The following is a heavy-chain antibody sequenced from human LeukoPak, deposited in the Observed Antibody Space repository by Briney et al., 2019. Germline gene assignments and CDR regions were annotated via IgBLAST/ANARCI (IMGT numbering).Heavy chain of an antibody. CDR1: GGSISSYY. D-gene: IGHD4-17*01. Sequence: SETLSLTCTVSGGSISSYYWSWIRQPPGKGLEWIGYIYYSGSTNYNPSLKSRVTISVDTSKNQFSLKLSSVTAADTAVYYCARHAAPTVTTSFDYWGQGTLVTVSS. J-gene: IGHJ4*02. CDR2: IYYSGST. V-gene: IGHV4-59*08. CDR3: ARHAAPTVTTSFDY.